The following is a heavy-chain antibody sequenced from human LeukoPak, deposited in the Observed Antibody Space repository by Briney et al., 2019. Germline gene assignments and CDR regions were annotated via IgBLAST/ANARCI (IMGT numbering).Heavy chain of an antibody. CDR1: GYTFTGYY. V-gene: IGHV1-2*02. CDR3: ARGITTGAPY. D-gene: IGHD1-1*01. J-gene: IGHJ4*02. Sequence: ASVKVSYKASGYTFTGYYMHWVRQAPGQGLEWMGWINPNSAGTNYAHNFQGRVTMTRDTSTNTAYMDLSSLRSDDTAVYYCARGITTGAPYWGQGTLVTVPS. CDR2: INPNSAGT.